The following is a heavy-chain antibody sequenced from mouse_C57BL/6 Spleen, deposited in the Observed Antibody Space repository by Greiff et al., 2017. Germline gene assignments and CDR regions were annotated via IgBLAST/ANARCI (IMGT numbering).Heavy chain of an antibody. Sequence: VQLQQPGAELVKPGASVKLSCKASGYTFTSYWMQWVKQRPGQGLEWIGEIDPSDSYTNYNQKFKGKATLTVDTSSSTAYMQLSSLTSEDSAVYYCASPLYYDYDGCAYWGQGTLVTVSA. J-gene: IGHJ3*01. CDR2: IDPSDSYT. D-gene: IGHD2-4*01. CDR1: GYTFTSYW. CDR3: ASPLYYDYDGCAY. V-gene: IGHV1-50*01.